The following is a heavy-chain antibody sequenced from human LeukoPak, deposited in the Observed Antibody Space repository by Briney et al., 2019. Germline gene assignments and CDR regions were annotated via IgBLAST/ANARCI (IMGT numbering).Heavy chain of an antibody. J-gene: IGHJ4*02. V-gene: IGHV3-11*01. CDR2: ISSSGSTI. CDR1: GFPFSDYS. Sequence: SGGSLELSGAASGFPFSDYSLSWFGQVPGKGLEWVSYISSSGSTIYYADSVKGRFTISRDNAKNSLYLQMNSLRAEDTAVYYCASSGSYRFDYWGQGTLVTVSS. D-gene: IGHD1-26*01. CDR3: ASSGSYRFDY.